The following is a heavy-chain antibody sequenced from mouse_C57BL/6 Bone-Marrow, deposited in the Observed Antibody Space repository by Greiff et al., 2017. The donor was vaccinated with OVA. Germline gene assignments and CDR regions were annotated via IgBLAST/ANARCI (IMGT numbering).Heavy chain of an antibody. Sequence: QVQLQQPGAELVMPGASVKLSCKASGYTFTSYWMHWVKQRPGQGLEWIGEIDPSDSYTNYNQKFKGKSTLTVDKSSSTAYMQLSSLTSENSAGDYSAREDTAEVAPYIDVWGKGTTVTVSS. CDR3: AREDTAEVAPYIDV. CDR2: IDPSDSYT. D-gene: IGHD1-1*01. CDR1: GYTFTSYW. J-gene: IGHJ1*03. V-gene: IGHV1-69*01.